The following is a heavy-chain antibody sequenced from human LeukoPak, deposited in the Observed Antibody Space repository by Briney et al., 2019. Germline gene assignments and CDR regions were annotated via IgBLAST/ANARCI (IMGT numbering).Heavy chain of an antibody. CDR1: GGSISSDY. V-gene: IGHV4-4*07. Sequence: SETLSLTCTVSGGSISSDYWSWIRQPAGKGLEWIGRVYTSGITNYNPSLKSRITMSVDTSKNQFSLKLTSVTAADTAVYYCARHNGFDRGYYYYMDVWGKGTTVTVSS. CDR3: ARHNGFDRGYYYYMDV. D-gene: IGHD3-9*01. CDR2: VYTSGIT. J-gene: IGHJ6*03.